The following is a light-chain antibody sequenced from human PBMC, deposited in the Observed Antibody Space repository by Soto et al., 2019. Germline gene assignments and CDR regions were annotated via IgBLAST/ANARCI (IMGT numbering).Light chain of an antibody. V-gene: IGLV2-18*02. Sequence: SALTQPPSVSGSPGQSVTISCAGASSDVGGYDRVSWYQQPPGTAPKLIIYEVISRPSGVPDRFSGSKSGNTASLTISGLQAEDEADYYCSSYTTSSPHVVFGGGTQLTVL. J-gene: IGLJ2*01. CDR1: SSDVGGYDR. CDR2: EVI. CDR3: SSYTTSSPHVV.